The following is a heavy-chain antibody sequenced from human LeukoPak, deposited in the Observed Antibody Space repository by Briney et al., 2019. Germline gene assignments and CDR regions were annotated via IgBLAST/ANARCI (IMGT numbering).Heavy chain of an antibody. CDR3: ASKDNWNYGY. CDR1: GFTFSSYA. CDR2: ISYDGTNK. D-gene: IGHD1-7*01. Sequence: GGSLRLSCAASGFTFSSYAMHWVRQAPGKGLDWVTVISYDGTNKYYADSVKGRFTISRDNSKNTLYLQMNSLRAEDTAVYYCASKDNWNYGYWGQGTLVTVSS. V-gene: IGHV3-30*14. J-gene: IGHJ4*02.